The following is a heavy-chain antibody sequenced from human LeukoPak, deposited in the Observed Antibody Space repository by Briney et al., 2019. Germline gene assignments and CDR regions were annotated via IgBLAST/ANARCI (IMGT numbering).Heavy chain of an antibody. CDR1: GFTFSSYG. Sequence: PGGSLRLSCAASGFTFSSYGMHWVRQAPGKGLEWVAVISYDGSNKYYADSVKGRFTISRDNSKNTLYLQMNSLRAEDTAVYYCAKGPSSLDYWGQGTLVTVSS. CDR2: ISYDGSNK. CDR3: AKGPSSLDY. J-gene: IGHJ4*02. V-gene: IGHV3-30*18. D-gene: IGHD6-6*01.